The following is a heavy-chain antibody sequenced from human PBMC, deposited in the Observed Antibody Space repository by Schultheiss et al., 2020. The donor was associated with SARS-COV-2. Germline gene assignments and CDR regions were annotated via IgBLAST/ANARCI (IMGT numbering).Heavy chain of an antibody. CDR3: ARVARSGYFV. D-gene: IGHD3-3*01. CDR1: GGSVSSGSYY. CDR2: IYHSGST. V-gene: IGHV4-61*01. J-gene: IGHJ6*02. Sequence: SETLSLTCTVSGGSVSSGSYYWSWIRQPPGKGLEWIGSIYHSGSTYYNPSLKSRVTISVDTSKNQFSLKLSSVTAADTAVYYCARVARSGYFVWGQGTTVTVSS.